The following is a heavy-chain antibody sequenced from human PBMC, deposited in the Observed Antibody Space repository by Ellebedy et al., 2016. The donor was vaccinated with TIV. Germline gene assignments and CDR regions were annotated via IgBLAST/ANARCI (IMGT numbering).Heavy chain of an antibody. D-gene: IGHD6-13*01. CDR3: AKLAGISSWYAEY. CDR1: GFTFSSHW. V-gene: IGHV3-23*01. J-gene: IGHJ4*02. Sequence: GESLKISCAASGFTFSSHWMNWVRQTPGKGLEWVSVISNSGDTTYADYVKGRFTISRDNSKDTLFLQMNSLRAEDTGVYYCAKLAGISSWYAEYWGQGTLVTVSS. CDR2: ISNSGDTT.